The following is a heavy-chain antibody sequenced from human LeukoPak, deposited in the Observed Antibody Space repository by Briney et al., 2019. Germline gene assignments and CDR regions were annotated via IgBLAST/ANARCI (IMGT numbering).Heavy chain of an antibody. Sequence: SVKVSCKASGGTFISYAISWVRQAPGQGREWMGRIIPIFGTANYAQKFQGRVTITTDESTSTAYMELSSLRSEDTAVYYCAREGAQDGYKAFDYWGQGTLVTVSS. V-gene: IGHV1-69*05. J-gene: IGHJ4*02. D-gene: IGHD5-24*01. CDR1: GGTFISYA. CDR2: IIPIFGTA. CDR3: AREGAQDGYKAFDY.